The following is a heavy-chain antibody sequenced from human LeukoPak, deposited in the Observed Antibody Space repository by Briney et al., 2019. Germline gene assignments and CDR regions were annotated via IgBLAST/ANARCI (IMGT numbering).Heavy chain of an antibody. CDR1: GGTFSSYT. D-gene: IGHD2-2*01. J-gene: IGHJ3*02. CDR3: ARGYCSSTSCYLGYAFDI. Sequence: SVKVSCKASGGTFSSYTISWVRQAPGQGLEWMGRIIPILGIANYAQKFQGRVTITADKSTSTAYMELSSLRSEDTAVYYCARGYCSSTSCYLGYAFDIWGKGTTVTVSS. V-gene: IGHV1-69*02. CDR2: IIPILGIA.